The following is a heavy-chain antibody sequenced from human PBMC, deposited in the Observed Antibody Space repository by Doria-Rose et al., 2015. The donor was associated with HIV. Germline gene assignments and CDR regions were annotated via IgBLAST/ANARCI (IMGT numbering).Heavy chain of an antibody. V-gene: IGHV3-30*02. Sequence: NYGMHWVRQAPGKGLEWVAFIRYDGSNKYYADSVKARLTISRDNSKNTLYLQMNSLRVKDTAVYYCAKEKAVAGGGIDYWGQGTVVTVSS. CDR1: NYG. CDR3: AKEKAVAGGGIDY. D-gene: IGHD6-19*01. CDR2: IRYDGSNK. J-gene: IGHJ4*02.